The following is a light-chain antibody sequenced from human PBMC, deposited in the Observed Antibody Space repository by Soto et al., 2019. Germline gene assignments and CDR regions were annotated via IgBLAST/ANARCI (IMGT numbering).Light chain of an antibody. V-gene: IGLV2-14*01. CDR1: SSDVGSYNY. J-gene: IGLJ2*01. CDR2: DVS. Sequence: QSVLTQPASVSGSPGQSITISCTGTSSDVGSYNYVSWYQQHPGKAPKLMIYDVSNRPSGVSNRFSGSKSGNTASLTISGLQAEDEADYYCSSYTSSSTLGYVVFGGGTKVTVL. CDR3: SSYTSSSTLGYVV.